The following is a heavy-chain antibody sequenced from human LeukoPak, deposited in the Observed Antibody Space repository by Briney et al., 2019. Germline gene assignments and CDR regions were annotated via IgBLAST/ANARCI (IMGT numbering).Heavy chain of an antibody. V-gene: IGHV3-23*01. CDR1: GFTFSSYA. J-gene: IGHJ4*02. D-gene: IGHD3-22*01. CDR2: ISGSGDNT. Sequence: GGSLRLSCAASGFTFSSYAMSWVRQAPGKGLEWVSGISGSGDNTYYADSVKGRFTISRDNSKNTPYVQVNSLGTEDTAAYYCAKGSYYDSSGSFYFYYWGQGTLVTVST. CDR3: AKGSYYDSSGSFYFYY.